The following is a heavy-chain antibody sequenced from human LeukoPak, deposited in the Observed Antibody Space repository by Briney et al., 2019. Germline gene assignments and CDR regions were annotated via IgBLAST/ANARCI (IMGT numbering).Heavy chain of an antibody. J-gene: IGHJ4*02. CDR2: INPDGSSR. Sequence: GGSLRLSCAASGFTFSRSWMHWVRQAPGKGLVWVSRINPDGSSRSYADSVKGRFPISRDNANNTLYLQMNSLRAEDTAVCYCARDPYYYDSSGYLGFDYWGQGTLVTVSS. CDR1: GFTFSRSW. CDR3: ARDPYYYDSSGYLGFDY. D-gene: IGHD3-22*01. V-gene: IGHV3-74*01.